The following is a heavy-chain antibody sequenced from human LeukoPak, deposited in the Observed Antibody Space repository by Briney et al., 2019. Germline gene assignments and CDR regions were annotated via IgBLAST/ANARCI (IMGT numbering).Heavy chain of an antibody. Sequence: SETLSLTCSVSGSTIRSGAYYWLWLRQPPGRELEWIGSIYYSGDTYYNPSVESRVTLSLDTSKNHFSLELTAVTAADTAVYYCARRGQQLAVDAFDVWGQGTMVTVSS. CDR3: ARRGQQLAVDAFDV. V-gene: IGHV4-39*07. J-gene: IGHJ3*01. CDR1: GSTIRSGAYY. D-gene: IGHD6-13*01. CDR2: IYYSGDT.